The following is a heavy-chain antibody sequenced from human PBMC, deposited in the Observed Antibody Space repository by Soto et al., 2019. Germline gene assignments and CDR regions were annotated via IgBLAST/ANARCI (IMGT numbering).Heavy chain of an antibody. Sequence: PGGSLRLSCAASGFTFSSYAMSWVRQAPGKGLEWVSAISGSGGSTYYADSVKGRFTISRDNSKNTLYLQMNSLRAEDTAVYLCDRSREVYSSWICCFDPWGQGTLVTVSS. CDR1: GFTFSSYA. J-gene: IGHJ5*02. CDR3: DRSREVYSSWICCFDP. CDR2: ISGSGGST. D-gene: IGHD1-26*01. V-gene: IGHV3-23*01.